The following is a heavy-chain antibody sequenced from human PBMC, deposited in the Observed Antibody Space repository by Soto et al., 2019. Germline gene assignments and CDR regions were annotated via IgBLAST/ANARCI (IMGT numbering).Heavy chain of an antibody. J-gene: IGHJ4*02. Sequence: EVQLLESGGGLAQPGGSLRLSCAASGFTFRIYAMTWVRQAPGKGLEWVSTIRASTDSTYYADSVKGRITISRDNSKNTVSLQMNSLDAEDTAIYCCVRGGYTAYVDYWGQGILVTVSS. CDR1: GFTFRIYA. V-gene: IGHV3-23*01. D-gene: IGHD5-18*01. CDR3: VRGGYTAYVDY. CDR2: IRASTDST.